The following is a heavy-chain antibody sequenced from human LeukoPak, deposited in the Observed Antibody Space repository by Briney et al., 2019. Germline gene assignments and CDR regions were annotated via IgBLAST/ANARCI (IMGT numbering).Heavy chain of an antibody. CDR2: IIPIFGTA. V-gene: IGHV1-69*05. D-gene: IGHD4-23*01. CDR1: GGTFSSYA. CDR3: AGNPLGGYYYYYYMDV. J-gene: IGHJ6*03. Sequence: ASVKVSCKASGGTFSSYAISWVRQAPGQGLEWMGGIIPIFGTANYAQKFQGRVTITTDESTSTAYMELSSLRSEDTAVYYCAGNPLGGYYYYYYMDVWGKGTTVTVSS.